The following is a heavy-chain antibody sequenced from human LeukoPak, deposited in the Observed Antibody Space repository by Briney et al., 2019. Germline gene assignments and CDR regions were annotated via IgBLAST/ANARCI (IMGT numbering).Heavy chain of an antibody. Sequence: SETLSLTCTVSGGSISSYYWSWIRQPPGKGLXXXXYIYYSGSTNYNPSLKSRVTISVDTSKNQFSLKLSSVTAADTAVYYCARRGDSGYDFFFDYWGQGTLVTVSS. CDR2: IYYSGST. D-gene: IGHD5-12*01. J-gene: IGHJ4*02. CDR1: GGSISSYY. CDR3: ARRGDSGYDFFFDY. V-gene: IGHV4-59*01.